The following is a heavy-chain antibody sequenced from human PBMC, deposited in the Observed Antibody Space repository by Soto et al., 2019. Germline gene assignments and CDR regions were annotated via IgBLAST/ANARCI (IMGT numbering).Heavy chain of an antibody. D-gene: IGHD3-9*01. V-gene: IGHV1-18*04. Sequence: QDPLVQSGAEVKKPGASAKVSCKASGYTFKNYGINWVRQAPGRGLEWVAWISAYNGDTSYAQHFQGRVTVTTETLTNAAYMELRSLRPDDTAVYFCVLGVLETGYYRDMDYWGQGTLVSVSS. J-gene: IGHJ4*02. CDR3: VLGVLETGYYRDMDY. CDR1: GYTFKNYG. CDR2: ISAYNGDT.